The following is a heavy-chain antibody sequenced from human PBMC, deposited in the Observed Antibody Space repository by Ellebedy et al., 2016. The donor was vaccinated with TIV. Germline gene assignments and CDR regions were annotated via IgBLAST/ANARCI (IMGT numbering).Heavy chain of an antibody. Sequence: MPSETLSLTCTVSGGPIKNYYWSWLRKSPGKGLEWIAYIYDSGTTNFNPSLKSRLSIFRDTSKNQFSLKMSSVTAADTAVYYCARHVSGWPKYWFDPWGQGTLVTVSS. CDR2: IYDSGTT. V-gene: IGHV4-59*08. CDR1: GGPIKNYY. J-gene: IGHJ5*02. CDR3: ARHVSGWPKYWFDP. D-gene: IGHD6-19*01.